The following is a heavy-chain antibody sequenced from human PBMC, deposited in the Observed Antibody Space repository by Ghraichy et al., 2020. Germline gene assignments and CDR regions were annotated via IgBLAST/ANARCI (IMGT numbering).Heavy chain of an antibody. Sequence: GGSLRLSCAASGFTFSSYWMSWVRQAPGKGLEWVANIKQDGSEKYYVDSVKGRFTISRDNAKNSLYLQMNSLRAEDTAVYYCARTPFGTVGATKWAFDYWGQGTLVTVSS. V-gene: IGHV3-7*03. CDR3: ARTPFGTVGATKWAFDY. CDR2: IKQDGSEK. CDR1: GFTFSSYW. J-gene: IGHJ4*02. D-gene: IGHD1-26*01.